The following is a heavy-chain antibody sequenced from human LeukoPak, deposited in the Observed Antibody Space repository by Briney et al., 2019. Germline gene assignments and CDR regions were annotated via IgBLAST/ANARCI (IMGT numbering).Heavy chain of an antibody. Sequence: GGSLRLSCAASGVIFSRDSMKWVRQAPGRGREWSSYISRDRDIRYYADSVRGRFHISRDNARISLYLQMNSLRTEDTAVYYCARGLGYCSGDGCYGYGMDVWGQGTTLTVSS. V-gene: IGHV3-48*01. D-gene: IGHD2-15*01. J-gene: IGHJ6*02. CDR1: GVIFSRDS. CDR3: ARGLGYCSGDGCYGYGMDV. CDR2: ISRDRDIR.